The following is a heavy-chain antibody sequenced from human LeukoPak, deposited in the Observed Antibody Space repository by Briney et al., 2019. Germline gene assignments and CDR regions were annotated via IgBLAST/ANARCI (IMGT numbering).Heavy chain of an antibody. CDR2: INPNTGGT. J-gene: IGHJ4*02. CDR3: ASQQLQWRESYYFDD. V-gene: IGHV1-2*02. CDR1: GYIFTGYY. D-gene: IGHD5-24*01. Sequence: ASVKVSCKASGYIFTGYYMHWVRQAPGQGVEWVGWINPNTGGTKYAQKFQGRVTMTRDTSISTAYMELSRLGSDDTALYYCASQQLQWRESYYFDDWGQGTLVTVSS.